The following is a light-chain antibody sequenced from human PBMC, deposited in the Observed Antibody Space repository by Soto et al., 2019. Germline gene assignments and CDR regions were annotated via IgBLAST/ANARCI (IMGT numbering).Light chain of an antibody. V-gene: IGKV3-20*01. CDR1: QSVSSSY. CDR2: GAS. J-gene: IGKJ1*01. Sequence: EIVLTQSPATLSLSPGERATLCCRASQSVSSSYLAWYQQKPGQAPRLLIYGASSRATGIPDRFSGSGSGTDFTLTISRLEPEDFAVYYCQQYGSSPRTFGQGTKVDIK. CDR3: QQYGSSPRT.